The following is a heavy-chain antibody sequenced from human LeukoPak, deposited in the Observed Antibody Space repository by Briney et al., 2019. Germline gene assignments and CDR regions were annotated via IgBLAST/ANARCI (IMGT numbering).Heavy chain of an antibody. J-gene: IGHJ3*02. V-gene: IGHV3-30*18. CDR1: GFTFSSYA. Sequence: GRSLRLSCAASGFTFSSYAMHWVRQAPAKGLEWVAVISYDGSNKYYTDSVKGRFSISRDNSKNTLYLQMNSLRAEDTAIYYCAKAVGSSGYFSRDAFDIWGQGTMVTVSS. CDR2: ISYDGSNK. D-gene: IGHD3-22*01. CDR3: AKAVGSSGYFSRDAFDI.